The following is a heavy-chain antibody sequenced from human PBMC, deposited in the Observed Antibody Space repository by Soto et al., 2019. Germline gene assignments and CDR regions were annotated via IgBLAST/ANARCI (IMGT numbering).Heavy chain of an antibody. V-gene: IGHV1-8*01. CDR3: ARVEEPLVDWYFDL. D-gene: IGHD6-6*01. CDR2: MNPNSGNT. J-gene: IGHJ2*01. CDR1: GYTFTSYD. Sequence: QVPLVQSGAEVKKPGASVKVSCKASGYTFTSYDINWVRQATGQGLEWMGWMNPNSGNTGYAQKFQGRVTMTRNTSISTAYMELSSLRSEDTAVYYCARVEEPLVDWYFDLWGRGTLVTVSS.